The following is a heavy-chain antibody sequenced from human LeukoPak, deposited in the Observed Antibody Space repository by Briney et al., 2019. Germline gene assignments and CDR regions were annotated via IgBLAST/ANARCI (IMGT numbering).Heavy chain of an antibody. CDR1: GFTFSSYA. V-gene: IGHV3-7*01. J-gene: IGHJ4*02. CDR3: ARLGGSYYTY. D-gene: IGHD1-26*01. CDR2: IKQDGGEE. Sequence: PGGSLRLSCAASGFTFSSYAMSWVRQAPGKGLEWVANIKQDGGEEYYVDSVKGRFTISRDNAKNSLFLQMNSLRVEDTAVYYCARLGGSYYTYWGQGTLVTVSS.